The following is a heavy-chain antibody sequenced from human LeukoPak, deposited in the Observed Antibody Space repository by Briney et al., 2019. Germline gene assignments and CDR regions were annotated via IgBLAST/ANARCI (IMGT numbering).Heavy chain of an antibody. V-gene: IGHV4-59*01. Sequence: SETLSLTCTVSGGSISGYYWSWIRQPPGKGLEWIGYIYYSGSTNYNPSLKSRVTISVDTSKNQFSLKLSSVTAADTAMYYCARGNANWGQGTLVTVSS. CDR2: IYYSGST. J-gene: IGHJ4*02. CDR1: GGSISGYY. CDR3: ARGNAN.